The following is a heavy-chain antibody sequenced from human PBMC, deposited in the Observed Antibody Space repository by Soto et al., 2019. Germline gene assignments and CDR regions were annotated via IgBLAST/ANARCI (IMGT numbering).Heavy chain of an antibody. CDR1: GYTFSNYG. CDR3: ERVPPAAEACFGT. J-gene: IGHJ5*02. V-gene: IGHV1-18*01. Sequence: ASVKVSCKTSGYTFSNYGITWVRQAPGQPLEWLGWISLYSDGTNYAQKFQGRVSMTTDTSTTTAYMELRSLRSDDTAVYYCERVPPAAEACFGTWGQGTLVTVSS. D-gene: IGHD2-15*01. CDR2: ISLYSDGT.